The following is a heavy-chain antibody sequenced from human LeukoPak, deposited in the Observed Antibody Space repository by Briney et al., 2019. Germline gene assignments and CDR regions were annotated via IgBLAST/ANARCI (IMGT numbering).Heavy chain of an antibody. CDR1: GGSISSYC. Sequence: SETLSLTCTVSGGSISSYCWSWIRQPPGKGLEWIGYIYYSGSTNYNPSLKSRVTISVDASKNQFSLKLSSVTAADTAVYYCARHPRRGPKLPFDIWGQGTMVTVSS. CDR2: IYYSGST. J-gene: IGHJ3*02. D-gene: IGHD3/OR15-3a*01. V-gene: IGHV4-59*08. CDR3: ARHPRRGPKLPFDI.